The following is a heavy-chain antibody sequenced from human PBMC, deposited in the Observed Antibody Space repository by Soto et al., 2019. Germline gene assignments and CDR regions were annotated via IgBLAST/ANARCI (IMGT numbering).Heavy chain of an antibody. D-gene: IGHD3-10*01. CDR3: ASPKYYYGSGSYLFDY. Sequence: GGSLRLSCAASGFTFSSYWMHWVRQAPGKGLVWVSRINSDGSSTSYADSVKGRFTISRDNAKNTLYLQMNSLRAEDTAVYYCASPKYYYGSGSYLFDYWGQGTLVTVSS. CDR2: INSDGSST. J-gene: IGHJ4*02. V-gene: IGHV3-74*01. CDR1: GFTFSSYW.